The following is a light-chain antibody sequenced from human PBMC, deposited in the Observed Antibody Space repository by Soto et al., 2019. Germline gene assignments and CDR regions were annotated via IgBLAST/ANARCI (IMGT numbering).Light chain of an antibody. V-gene: IGKV3-15*01. CDR2: GAS. Sequence: EIVMTQSPATLSVSPGERATLSCRAGQSVSGNLAWYQQKPGQAPRLLIYGASTRATGIPARFSGSGSGTEFTLTISSLQFEDFAVYYCQQYNTWPTFGQGTRLEI. J-gene: IGKJ5*01. CDR3: QQYNTWPT. CDR1: QSVSGN.